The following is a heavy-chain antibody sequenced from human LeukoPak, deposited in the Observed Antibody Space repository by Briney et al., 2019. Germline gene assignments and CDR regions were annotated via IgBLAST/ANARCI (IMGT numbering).Heavy chain of an antibody. D-gene: IGHD7-27*01. CDR2: MKSNNGHT. CDR3: ARGPPNWGMVGY. Sequence: GALVKVSCKASGYTFTSFDFNWVRQATGQGLEWMGWMKSNNGHTGYAQKFQGRVTMTRDTSISTAYMELSSLTFEDTAVYYCARGPPNWGMVGYWGQGTLVTVSS. J-gene: IGHJ4*02. CDR1: GYTFTSFD. V-gene: IGHV1-8*01.